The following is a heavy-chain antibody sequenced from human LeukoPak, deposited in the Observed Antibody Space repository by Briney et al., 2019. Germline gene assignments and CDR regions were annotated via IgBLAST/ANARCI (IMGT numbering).Heavy chain of an antibody. V-gene: IGHV1-18*01. CDR3: ARTLGGAYYDILTAYGMDV. CDR1: GYTFTSYG. D-gene: IGHD3-9*01. J-gene: IGHJ6*02. Sequence: ASVKVSCKASGYTFTSYGISWVRQAPGQGLEWMGWISAYNGNTNYAQKLQGRVTLTTDTSTSTAYMELRSLRSDDTAVYYCARTLGGAYYDILTAYGMDVWGQGTTVTVSS. CDR2: ISAYNGNT.